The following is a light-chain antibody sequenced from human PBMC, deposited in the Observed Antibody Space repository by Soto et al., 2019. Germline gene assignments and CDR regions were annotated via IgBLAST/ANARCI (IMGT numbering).Light chain of an antibody. CDR3: SSYTTSNTRQIV. CDR1: SSDGGGYNY. J-gene: IGLJ1*01. V-gene: IGLV2-14*01. Sequence: QSALTQPASVSGSPGQSVTISCTGISSDGGGYNYVSWYQQHPGKAPKFMIYDVSNRPSGVSNRFSGSKSGNTASLTISGLQAEDEADYYCSSYTTSNTRQIVFGTGTKLTVL. CDR2: DVS.